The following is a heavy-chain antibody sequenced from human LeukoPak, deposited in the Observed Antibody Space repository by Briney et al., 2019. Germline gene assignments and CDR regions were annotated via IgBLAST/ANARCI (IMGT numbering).Heavy chain of an antibody. Sequence: AGSLRLSCAASGFTFSTYGMHWVRQAPGKGLEWVTLIWYDGSDKYYADSVKGRFTVSRDNSKNVLYLQMNSLRAEDTAVYYCAYGGKSDRFDYWGQGTLVTVSS. D-gene: IGHD4-23*01. CDR3: AYGGKSDRFDY. V-gene: IGHV3-33*08. J-gene: IGHJ4*02. CDR1: GFTFSTYG. CDR2: IWYDGSDK.